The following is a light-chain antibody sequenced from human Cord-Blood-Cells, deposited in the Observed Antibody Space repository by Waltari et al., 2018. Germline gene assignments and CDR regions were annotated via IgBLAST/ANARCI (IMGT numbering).Light chain of an antibody. CDR3: MQALQTPYT. J-gene: IGKJ2*01. V-gene: IGKV2-28*01. CDR2: LGS. Sequence: DIVMTQSPLSLPVTPGAQASISCRSSQSLLHSNGYNYLDWYLQKPGQSPQLLIYLGSNRASGVPDRFSGSGSGTDFTLKISRVEAEDVGVYYCMQALQTPYTFGQGTKLEIK. CDR1: QSLLHSNGYNY.